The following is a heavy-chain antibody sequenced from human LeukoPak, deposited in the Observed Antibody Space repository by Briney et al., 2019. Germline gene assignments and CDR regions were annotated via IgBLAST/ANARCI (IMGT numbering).Heavy chain of an antibody. V-gene: IGHV3-33*01. J-gene: IGHJ5*02. Sequence: GGSLRLSCAASGFTFSSYGMHWVRQAPGKGLEWVAVIWYDGSNKYYADSVKGRFTISRDNSKNTLYLQINSLRAEDTAVYYCARGRGNNWFDPWGQGTLVTVSS. D-gene: IGHD3-10*01. CDR2: IWYDGSNK. CDR1: GFTFSSYG. CDR3: ARGRGNNWFDP.